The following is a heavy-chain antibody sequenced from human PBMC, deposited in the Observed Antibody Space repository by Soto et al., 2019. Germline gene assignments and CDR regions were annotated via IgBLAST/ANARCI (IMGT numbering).Heavy chain of an antibody. D-gene: IGHD3-10*01. V-gene: IGHV3-23*01. CDR3: AKARCIPTDSYAPHY. CDR2: ISGSGGRP. J-gene: IGHJ4*02. CDR1: GFTFSTYT. Sequence: SLRLSCVASGFTFSTYTMSWVRQAPGKGLEWDSGISGSGGRPSYADSVQGRFSISRDNPKNTLYLQMKGLRGEDKARDYWAKARCIPTDSYAPHYWGQGLLVTVAS.